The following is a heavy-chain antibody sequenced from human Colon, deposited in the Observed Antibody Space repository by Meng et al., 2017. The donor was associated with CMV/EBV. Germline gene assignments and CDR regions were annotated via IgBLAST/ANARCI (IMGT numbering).Heavy chain of an antibody. Sequence: QVELVPTCAEETEPGAPVKSSCKTAGYTFNGYNVQWVRQAPGQGLEWMGWINPKSGGTNEGQKFQGMVTMTSDTSTSTAYMERSSLTSADTAVYYCAKQEIPMAGSSFNYWGQGTLVTVSS. D-gene: IGHD6-19*01. CDR2: INPKSGGT. J-gene: IGHJ4*02. CDR3: AKQEIPMAGSSFNY. CDR1: GYTFNGYN. V-gene: IGHV1-2*02.